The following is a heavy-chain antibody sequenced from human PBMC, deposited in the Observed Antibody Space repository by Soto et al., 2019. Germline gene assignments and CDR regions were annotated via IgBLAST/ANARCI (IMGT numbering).Heavy chain of an antibody. CDR1: GFTFSSYS. D-gene: IGHD6-13*01. CDR3: AKDLSHVPGSSWYRVLGY. CDR2: ISSSSSTI. Sequence: PGGSLRLSCAASGFTFSSYSMNWVRQAPGKGLEWVSYISSSSSTIYYADSVKGRFTISRDNAKNSLYLQMNSLRDEDTAVYYCAKDLSHVPGSSWYRVLGYWGQGTLVTVSS. J-gene: IGHJ4*02. V-gene: IGHV3-48*02.